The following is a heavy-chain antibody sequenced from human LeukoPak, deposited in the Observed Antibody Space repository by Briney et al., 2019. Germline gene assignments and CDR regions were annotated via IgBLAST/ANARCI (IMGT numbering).Heavy chain of an antibody. V-gene: IGHV3-7*01. D-gene: IGHD1-26*01. Sequence: PGGSLRLSCAASGFAFGTYWMTWVRQAPGKGLEWVANIKIDGTEKRYADSVKGRFTISRDNAKNSLYLQMSSPRAEDTAVYYCARRVVGGTDYFDYWGQGTLVTVSS. J-gene: IGHJ4*02. CDR1: GFAFGTYW. CDR3: ARRVVGGTDYFDY. CDR2: IKIDGTEK.